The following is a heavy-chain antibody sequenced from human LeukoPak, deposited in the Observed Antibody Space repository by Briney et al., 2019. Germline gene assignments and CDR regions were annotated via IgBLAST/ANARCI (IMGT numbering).Heavy chain of an antibody. CDR1: GFTFSSYA. CDR3: ARDRLRYSGSYNGMDV. CDR2: ISYDGSNK. J-gene: IGHJ6*02. Sequence: GRSLRLSCAASGFTFSSYAMHWVRQAPGKGLEWVAVISYDGSNKYYADSVKGRFTISRDNSKNTLYLQMNSLRAEDTAVYYCARDRLRYSGSYNGMDVWGQGTTVTLS. D-gene: IGHD1-26*01. V-gene: IGHV3-30-3*01.